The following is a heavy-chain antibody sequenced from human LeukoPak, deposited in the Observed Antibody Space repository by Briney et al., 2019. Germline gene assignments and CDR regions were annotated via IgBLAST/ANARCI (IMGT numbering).Heavy chain of an antibody. Sequence: PSETLSLTCTVSGDSISSTTYYWGFIRQPPGKGLEWIGSIYYRGNTYYNPSLKSRVTISVDTSNNQFSLKLSSVTAADTAVYYCARLYSGTRPPDYWGKGTLVTVSS. CDR3: ARLYSGTRPPDY. CDR1: GDSISSTTYY. CDR2: IYYRGNT. V-gene: IGHV4-39*01. J-gene: IGHJ4*02. D-gene: IGHD6-6*01.